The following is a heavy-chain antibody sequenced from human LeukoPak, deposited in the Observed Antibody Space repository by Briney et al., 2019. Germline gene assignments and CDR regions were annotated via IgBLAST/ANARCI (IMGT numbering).Heavy chain of an antibody. D-gene: IGHD3-3*01. Sequence: GGSLRLSCAASGFTFSSYWMSWVRQAPGKGLEWVANIKQNGSEKYYVDSVKGRFTISRDNAKNSLYLQMNSLGAEDAAVYYCARELRFLEWSNWFDPWGQGTLVTVSS. V-gene: IGHV3-7*01. CDR1: GFTFSSYW. J-gene: IGHJ5*02. CDR2: IKQNGSEK. CDR3: ARELRFLEWSNWFDP.